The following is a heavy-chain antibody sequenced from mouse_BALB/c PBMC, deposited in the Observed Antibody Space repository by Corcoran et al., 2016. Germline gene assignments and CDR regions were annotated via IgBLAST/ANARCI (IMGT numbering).Heavy chain of an antibody. CDR1: GFNLKDTY. J-gene: IGHJ1*01. CDR3: ARWDWYFDV. Sequence: EVQLQQSGAELVKPGASVKLSCTASGFNLKDTYMHWVKQRPEQGLEWIGRIDPANGNTKYDPKFQGEATITADTSSNTAYLQLSSLTSEDTAVYYCARWDWYFDVWGAGTTVTVSS. CDR2: IDPANGNT. V-gene: IGHV14-3*02.